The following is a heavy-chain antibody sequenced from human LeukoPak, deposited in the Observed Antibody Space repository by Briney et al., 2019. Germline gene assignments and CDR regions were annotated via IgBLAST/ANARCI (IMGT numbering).Heavy chain of an antibody. D-gene: IGHD2-2*01. Sequence: PSETLSLTCTVSGGSISSSSYYWGWLRQPPGTGLEWIGSIYYSGSTYYNPTLKSRVTISVDTSKNQFSLKLSSVTAADTAVYYCARHGCSSTSCYAEHYYYYMDVWGKGTTVTVSS. J-gene: IGHJ6*03. CDR1: GGSISSSSYY. V-gene: IGHV4-39*01. CDR3: ARHGCSSTSCYAEHYYYYMDV. CDR2: IYYSGST.